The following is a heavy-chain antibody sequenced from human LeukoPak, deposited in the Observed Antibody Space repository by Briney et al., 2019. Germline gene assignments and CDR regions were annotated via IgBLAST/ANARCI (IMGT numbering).Heavy chain of an antibody. J-gene: IGHJ6*03. CDR2: INPSGGST. CDR1: GYAFTRHY. CDR3: ARDDGCSSTSWYDHYYCYMDV. Sequence: ASVKVSCKASGYAFTRHYMHWVRQAPGQGLEWMGIINPSGGSTSYAQKFQGRVTMTRDMSTSAVYLELGSLRSEDTAVYYCARDDGCSSTSWYDHYYCYMDVWGKGTTVTVSS. V-gene: IGHV1-46*01. D-gene: IGHD2-2*01.